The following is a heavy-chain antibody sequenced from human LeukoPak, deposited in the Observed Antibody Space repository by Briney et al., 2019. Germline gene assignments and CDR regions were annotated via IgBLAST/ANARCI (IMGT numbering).Heavy chain of an antibody. V-gene: IGHV1-2*02. CDR2: INPYTGGT. CDR3: ARPYCSGGSCHDYFDY. D-gene: IGHD2-15*01. CDR1: GYTFTSNY. Sequence: ASVKVSCKAFGYTFTSNYMHWVRLAPGQGLEWMGWINPYTGGTTYAQKFQGRVTMARDTSISTAYMELSRLRSDDTAVYYCARPYCSGGSCHDYFDYWGQGTLVTVSS. J-gene: IGHJ4*02.